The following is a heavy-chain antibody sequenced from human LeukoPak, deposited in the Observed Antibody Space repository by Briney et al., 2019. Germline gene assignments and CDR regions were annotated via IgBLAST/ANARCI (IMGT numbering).Heavy chain of an antibody. J-gene: IGHJ2*01. Sequence: SETLSLTCTVSGGSISSYYWSWIRQPPGKGLEWIGEINHSGSTNYNPSLKSRVTISVDTSKNQFSLKLSSVTAADTAVYYCARVKNPSYFDWSPPRYFDLWGRGTLVTVSS. CDR3: ARVKNPSYFDWSPPRYFDL. CDR2: INHSGST. V-gene: IGHV4-34*01. D-gene: IGHD3-9*01. CDR1: GGSISSYY.